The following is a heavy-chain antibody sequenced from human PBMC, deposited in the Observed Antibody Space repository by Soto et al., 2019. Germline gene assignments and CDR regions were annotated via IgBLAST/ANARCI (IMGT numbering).Heavy chain of an antibody. V-gene: IGHV3-53*01. D-gene: IGHD3-22*01. Sequence: GGSLRLSCAASGFTVSSNYMSWVRQAPGKGLEWVSVIYSGGSTYYADSVKGRFTISRDNSKNTLYLQMNSLRAEDTAVYYCAIGANYYVSSGYSLRYFQHWGQGTLVTVSS. CDR3: AIGANYYVSSGYSLRYFQH. CDR1: GFTVSSNY. J-gene: IGHJ1*01. CDR2: IYSGGST.